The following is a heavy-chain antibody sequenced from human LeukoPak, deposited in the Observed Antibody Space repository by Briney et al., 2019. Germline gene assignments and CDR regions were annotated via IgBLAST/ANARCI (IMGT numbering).Heavy chain of an antibody. Sequence: TGGSLRLSCAGFGFSFSNYAMSWVRQAPGKGLEWVSGINNDGSSTNYADSVKGRFTISRDNAKNTLYLQMNSLRAEDTAVYYCASGIAAAGHDYWGQGTLVTVSS. J-gene: IGHJ4*02. CDR3: ASGIAAAGHDY. V-gene: IGHV3-74*01. D-gene: IGHD6-13*01. CDR1: GFSFSNYA. CDR2: INNDGSST.